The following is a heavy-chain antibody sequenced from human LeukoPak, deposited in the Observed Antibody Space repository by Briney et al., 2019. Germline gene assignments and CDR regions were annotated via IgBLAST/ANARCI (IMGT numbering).Heavy chain of an antibody. CDR3: ARDFSGSYNYFDY. V-gene: IGHV3-48*03. CDR1: GFTFSSYE. Sequence: PGGSLRLSCAASGFTFSSYEMNWVRQAPGKGLEWVSYISSSGSTIYYADSVKGRFTISRDNAKNSLYLQMNGLRAEDTAVYYCARDFSGSYNYFDYWGQGTLVTVSS. J-gene: IGHJ4*02. D-gene: IGHD1-26*01. CDR2: ISSSGSTI.